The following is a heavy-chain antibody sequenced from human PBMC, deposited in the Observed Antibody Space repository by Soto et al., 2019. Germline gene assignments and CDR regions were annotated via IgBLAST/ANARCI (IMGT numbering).Heavy chain of an antibody. CDR1: GFTFTNYW. D-gene: IGHD3-3*02. J-gene: IGHJ4*02. Sequence: QLVQSGGGSVQPGGSLRLSCAATGFTFTNYWMHWVRQVPGKGLVWVSRIDGVGTGTSYSDSVRGRLTIARDNAENMLYLRMPSRRAEATAVYYCTTVLAYWGQGSLVTVSS. CDR2: IDGVGTGT. V-gene: IGHV3-74*01. CDR3: TTVLAY.